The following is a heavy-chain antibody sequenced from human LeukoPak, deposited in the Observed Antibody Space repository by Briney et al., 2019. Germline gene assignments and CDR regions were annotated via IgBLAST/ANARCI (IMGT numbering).Heavy chain of an antibody. CDR2: ISSSSRTT. V-gene: IGHV3-48*04. J-gene: IGHJ3*02. D-gene: IGHD1-26*01. CDR3: ALSIVGAKYAFDI. Sequence: PGGSLRLSCAASGFTFSSYSMNWIRQAPGKGLEWVSYISSSSRTTYYADSVKGRFTISRDNAKNSLYLQMTSLRAEDTAVYYCALSIVGAKYAFDIWGQGTMVTVSS. CDR1: GFTFSSYS.